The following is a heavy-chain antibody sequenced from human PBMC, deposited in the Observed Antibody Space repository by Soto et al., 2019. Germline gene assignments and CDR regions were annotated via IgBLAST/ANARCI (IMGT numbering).Heavy chain of an antibody. CDR1: GGSFSGYY. CDR3: ARVRIAAAGTNYYYYYGMDV. J-gene: IGHJ6*02. V-gene: IGHV4-34*01. Sequence: QVQIQQWGAGLLKPSETLSLTCAVYGGSFSGYYWSWIRQPPGKGLKWIGEINHSGSTNYNPSLKSRVTISVDTSKNQFSLKLSSVTAADTAVYYCARVRIAAAGTNYYYYYGMDVWGQRTTVTVSS. D-gene: IGHD6-13*01. CDR2: INHSGST.